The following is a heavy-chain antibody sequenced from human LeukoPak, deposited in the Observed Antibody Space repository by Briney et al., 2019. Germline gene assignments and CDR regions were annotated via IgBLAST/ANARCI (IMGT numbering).Heavy chain of an antibody. CDR3: ARTTEAHSWRTRYYDYYMDV. CDR2: IYYSGST. CDR1: GGSISSYY. D-gene: IGHD6-13*01. J-gene: IGHJ6*03. V-gene: IGHV4-59*01. Sequence: RSSETLSLTCTVSGGSISSYYWSWIRQPPGKGLEWIGYIYYSGSTNYNPSLKSRVTISVDTSKNQFSLKLSSVTAADTAVYYCARTTEAHSWRTRYYDYYMDVWGKGTTVTIS.